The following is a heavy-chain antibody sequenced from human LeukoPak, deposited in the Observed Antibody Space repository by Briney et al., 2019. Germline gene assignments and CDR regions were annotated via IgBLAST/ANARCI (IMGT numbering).Heavy chain of an antibody. D-gene: IGHD4-17*01. CDR1: GFTFSRYW. CDR3: ARRGDMTTIDY. CDR2: ISSSSSTI. V-gene: IGHV3-48*01. J-gene: IGHJ4*02. Sequence: GGSLRLSCAASGFTFSRYWMTWVRQAPGKGLEWVSYISSSSSTIYYADSVKGRFTISRDNAKNSLYLQMNSLRAEDTAVYYCARRGDMTTIDYWGQGTLVTVSS.